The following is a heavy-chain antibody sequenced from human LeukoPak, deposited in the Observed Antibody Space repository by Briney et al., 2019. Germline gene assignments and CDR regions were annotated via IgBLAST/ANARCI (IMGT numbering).Heavy chain of an antibody. CDR1: GGSISSSNW. Sequence: SGTLSLTCAVSGGSISSSNWWSWVRQPPGKGLEWIEEIYHSGSTNYNPSLKSRVTISVDKSKNQFSLKLSSVTAADTAVYYCARFFMVRGVYAWYFDLWGRGTLVTVSS. V-gene: IGHV4-4*02. D-gene: IGHD3-10*01. J-gene: IGHJ2*01. CDR2: IYHSGST. CDR3: ARFFMVRGVYAWYFDL.